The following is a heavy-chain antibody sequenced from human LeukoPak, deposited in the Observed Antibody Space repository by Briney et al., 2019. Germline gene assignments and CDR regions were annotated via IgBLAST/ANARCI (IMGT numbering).Heavy chain of an antibody. V-gene: IGHV3-21*01. CDR1: GFTFSGYT. J-gene: IGHJ4*02. CDR2: INALSNDI. Sequence: PGGSLRLSCAASGFTFSGYTMNWVRQGPGRGLEWVASINALSNDIHYTDSLKGRFTISRDNAKSSLYLQMESLRVEDTAIYYCARVMRSGSSFDYWGQGTLVTVSS. CDR3: ARVMRSGSSFDY. D-gene: IGHD1-26*01.